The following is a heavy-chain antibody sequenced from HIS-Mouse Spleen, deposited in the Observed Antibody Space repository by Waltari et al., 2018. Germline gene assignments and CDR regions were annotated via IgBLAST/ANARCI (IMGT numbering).Heavy chain of an antibody. CDR2: INSDGSGT. D-gene: IGHD1-1*01. Sequence: EVQLVESGGGLVQPGGSLRLSCAASGFTFSSYWLHWVRQAPGKGLVWVSRINSDGSGTSYADSVKGRFTISRDNAKNTLYLQMNSLRAEDTAVYYCARDLELDAFDIWGQGTMVTVSS. J-gene: IGHJ3*02. CDR1: GFTFSSYW. V-gene: IGHV3-74*01. CDR3: ARDLELDAFDI.